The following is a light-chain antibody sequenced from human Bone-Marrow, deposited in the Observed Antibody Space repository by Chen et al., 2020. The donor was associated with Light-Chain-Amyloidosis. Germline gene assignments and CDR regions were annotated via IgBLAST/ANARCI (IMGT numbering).Light chain of an antibody. V-gene: IGLV2-14*01. Sequence: QSALTQPASVSGSPGQSITISCTGTSSDVGGDNHVSWYQQHPDKAPKLMIYEVTNRPSWVPDRGSGSKSDNTASLTISLLQTEDDADYFCSSYTITNTRVFGSGTRVTVL. CDR3: SSYTITNTRV. CDR1: SSDVGGDNH. CDR2: EVT. J-gene: IGLJ1*01.